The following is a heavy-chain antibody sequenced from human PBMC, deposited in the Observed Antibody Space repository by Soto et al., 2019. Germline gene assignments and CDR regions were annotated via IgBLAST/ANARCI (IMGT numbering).Heavy chain of an antibody. J-gene: IGHJ6*02. V-gene: IGHV4-59*08. CDR1: SGPDRSHN. Sequence: QVQLQQSGPRLVKPSETLSLTCTVSSGPDRSHNWGWIRQPPGRGLEWIGYVYYTGDTAYNPSLRGRLPISPDTSTNDISLPLNSVTAADTAVYYCVRQGIDYLHGLVDVWGQGTTVSVSS. CDR3: VRQGIDYLHGLVDV. CDR2: VYYTGDT. D-gene: IGHD4-17*01.